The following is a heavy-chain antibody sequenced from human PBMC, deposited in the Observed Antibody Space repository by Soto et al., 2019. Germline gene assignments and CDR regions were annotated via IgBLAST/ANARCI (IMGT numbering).Heavy chain of an antibody. V-gene: IGHV4-34*01. D-gene: IGHD6-13*01. CDR1: GGSFSGYY. J-gene: IGHJ4*02. Sequence: SETLSLTCAVYGGSFSGYYWSWIRQPPGKGLEWIGEINHSGSTNYNPSLKSRVTISVDTSKNQFSLKLSSVTAADTAVYYCARERLGTSIAAAGDKYYFDYGGQGTLVTVSS. CDR2: INHSGST. CDR3: ARERLGTSIAAAGDKYYFDY.